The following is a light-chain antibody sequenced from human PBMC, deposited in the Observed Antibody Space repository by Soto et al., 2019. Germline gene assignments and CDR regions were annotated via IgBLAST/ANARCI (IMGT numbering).Light chain of an antibody. CDR1: SGHSTYS. J-gene: IGLJ3*02. Sequence: QSVLTQSPSVSASLGASVKLTCTLSSGHSTYSIAWHQQQPEKGPRYLMKVGNDGRHTKGDGIPDRFSGSSSGAERYLTISSLQSEDEAEYYCQTWGTGIRVFGGGTKLTVL. CDR2: VGNDGRH. V-gene: IGLV4-69*01. CDR3: QTWGTGIRV.